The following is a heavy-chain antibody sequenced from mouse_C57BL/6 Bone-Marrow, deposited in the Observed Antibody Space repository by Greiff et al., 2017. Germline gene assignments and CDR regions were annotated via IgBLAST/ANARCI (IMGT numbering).Heavy chain of an antibody. CDR1: EYEFPSHD. CDR3: ARQSTIPTSKDY. Sequence: EVKLQESGGGLVQPGESLKLSCESNEYEFPSHDMSWVRKTPEKRLELVAAINSDGGSTYYPDTMERRFIISRDNTKKTLYLQMSRLRSEDTALYYCARQSTIPTSKDYWGQGTTLTVSS. V-gene: IGHV5-2*01. J-gene: IGHJ2*01. CDR2: INSDGGST. D-gene: IGHD2-12*01.